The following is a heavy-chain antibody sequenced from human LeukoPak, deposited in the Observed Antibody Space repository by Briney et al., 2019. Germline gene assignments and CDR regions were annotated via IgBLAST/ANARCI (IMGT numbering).Heavy chain of an antibody. CDR3: ARALHVDTAMVLDL. D-gene: IGHD5-18*01. CDR1: GFTVSSSY. CDR2: IYSGGYT. J-gene: IGHJ4*02. Sequence: GGSLRLSCAASGFTVSSSYMIWVRQAPGKGLEWVSVIYSGGYTYYADSVKGRFTISRDNAKNSLYLQMNSLRAEDTAVYYCARALHVDTAMVLDLWGQGTLVTVSS. V-gene: IGHV3-53*01.